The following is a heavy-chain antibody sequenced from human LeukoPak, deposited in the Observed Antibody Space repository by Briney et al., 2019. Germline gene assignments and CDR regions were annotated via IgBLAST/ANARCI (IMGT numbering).Heavy chain of an antibody. J-gene: IGHJ4*02. CDR2: IIPIFGTA. V-gene: IGHV1-69*01. CDR1: GGTFSSYA. Sequence: ASVKVSCKASGGTFSSYAISWVRQAPGQELEWMGGIIPIFGTANYAQKFQGRVTITADESTSTAYMELSSLRSEDTAVYYCAVHIVVVSPRDYWGQGTLVTVSS. CDR3: AVHIVVVSPRDY. D-gene: IGHD2-21*01.